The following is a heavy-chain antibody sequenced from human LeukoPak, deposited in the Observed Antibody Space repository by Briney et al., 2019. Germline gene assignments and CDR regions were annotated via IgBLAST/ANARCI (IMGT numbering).Heavy chain of an antibody. CDR1: GGSISSSSYY. D-gene: IGHD3-10*01. V-gene: IGHV4-39*07. CDR3: ARGEYYYGSAPSRFDP. J-gene: IGHJ5*02. CDR2: IYYSGST. Sequence: SETLSLTCTVSGGSISSSSYYWGWIRQPPGKGLEWIGSIYYSGSTYYNPSLKSRVTISVDTSKNQFSLKLSSVTAADTAVYYCARGEYYYGSAPSRFDPWGQGTLVTVSS.